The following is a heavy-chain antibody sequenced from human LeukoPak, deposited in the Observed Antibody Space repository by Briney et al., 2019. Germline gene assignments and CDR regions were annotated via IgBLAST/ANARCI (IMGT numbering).Heavy chain of an antibody. D-gene: IGHD3-22*01. Sequence: SETLSLTCTVSGGSISSYYWSWIRQPPGKGLEWIGYIHYSGSTNYNPSLKSRVTISVDTSKNQFSLKLTSVTAADTAVYYCARGLGYYDSSLGNWGQGTLVTVSS. CDR3: ARGLGYYDSSLGN. J-gene: IGHJ4*02. CDR1: GGSISSYY. CDR2: IHYSGST. V-gene: IGHV4-59*01.